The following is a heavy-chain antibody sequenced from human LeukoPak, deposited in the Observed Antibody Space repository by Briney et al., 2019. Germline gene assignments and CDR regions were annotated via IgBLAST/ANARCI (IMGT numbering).Heavy chain of an antibody. D-gene: IGHD5-18*01. CDR2: INPSGGST. Sequence: ASVKVSCKASGYTFTSYYMHWVRQAPGQGLEWMGIINPSGGSTSYAQKFQGRVTMTRDTSTSTVYMELSSLRSEDTAVYYCASLDTAMVTGYYGMDGWGQGTTVTVSS. J-gene: IGHJ6*02. CDR1: GYTFTSYY. V-gene: IGHV1-46*01. CDR3: ASLDTAMVTGYYGMDG.